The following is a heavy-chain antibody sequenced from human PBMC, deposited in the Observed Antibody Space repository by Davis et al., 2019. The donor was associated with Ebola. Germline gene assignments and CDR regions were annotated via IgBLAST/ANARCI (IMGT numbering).Heavy chain of an antibody. CDR3: ATGWWDCSSTSCLHY. D-gene: IGHD2-2*01. CDR2: ISSSSSYI. J-gene: IGHJ4*02. Sequence: GGSLRLSCTASGFTFGDYAMSWVRQAPGKGLEWVSSISSSSSYIYYADSVKGQFTISRDNAKNSLYLQMNSLRAEDTAVYYCATGWWDCSSTSCLHYWGQGTLVTVSS. V-gene: IGHV3-21*01. CDR1: GFTFGDYA.